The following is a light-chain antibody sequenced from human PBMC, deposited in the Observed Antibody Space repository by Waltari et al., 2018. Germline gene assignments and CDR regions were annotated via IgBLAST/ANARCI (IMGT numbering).Light chain of an antibody. CDR2: DNI. CDR1: SPNIGAGSA. J-gene: IGLJ3*02. V-gene: IGLV1-40*01. Sequence: QSVLTQPPSVSGAPGQTVTISCTGRSPNIGAGSAVHWSQHLPGAAPKVLIYDNINRPSGVPDRFSGSKSGTSASLTINGLQAEDEADYYCQSCDDNLSGWVFGGGTKLTVL. CDR3: QSCDDNLSGWV.